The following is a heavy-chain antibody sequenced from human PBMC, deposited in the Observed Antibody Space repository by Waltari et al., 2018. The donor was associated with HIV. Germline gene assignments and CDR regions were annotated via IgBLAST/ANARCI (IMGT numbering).Heavy chain of an antibody. CDR1: GYGFTSYA. V-gene: IGHV3-23*01. J-gene: IGHJ4*02. CDR3: VKGGGYYDSTGNVPFDY. CDR2: IGGGGDRS. D-gene: IGHD3-3*01. Sequence: VQLLESGGGLVQSGGFLTPSCAAPGYGFTSYALFWVRQGPGKGLEWVSAIGGGGDRSYYVDSVKGRFTISRDNSKNTLSLQMNGLRAEDTAVYYCVKGGGYYDSTGNVPFDYWGQGSLVTVSS.